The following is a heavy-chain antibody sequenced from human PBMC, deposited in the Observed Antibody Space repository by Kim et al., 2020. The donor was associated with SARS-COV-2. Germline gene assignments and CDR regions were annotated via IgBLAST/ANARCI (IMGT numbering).Heavy chain of an antibody. Sequence: GGSLRLSCAASGFTFGDYGMSWVRQAPGKGLEWVSGIKRNGDSTGYGDSVRGRLTISRDNAKNSLYLQMNSLRVDDTALYYCVRGDAGSPFDYWGHGT. V-gene: IGHV3-20*04. D-gene: IGHD1-26*01. J-gene: IGHJ4*01. CDR2: IKRNGDST. CDR1: GFTFGDYG. CDR3: VRGDAGSPFDY.